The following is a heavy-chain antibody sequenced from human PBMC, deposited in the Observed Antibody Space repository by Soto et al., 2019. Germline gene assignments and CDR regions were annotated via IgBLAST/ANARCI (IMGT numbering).Heavy chain of an antibody. CDR2: ISGSGGST. CDR1: WGTFSSLA. Sequence: LRLRCTALWGTFSSLAMSWVLKTTGKGLEWVSAISGSGGSTYYADSVKGRFTISRDNSKNTLYLQMNSLRAEDTAVYYCAKDGYSSGREYFQHWGQGTLVTVSS. D-gene: IGHD6-19*01. J-gene: IGHJ1*01. CDR3: AKDGYSSGREYFQH. V-gene: IGHV3-23*01.